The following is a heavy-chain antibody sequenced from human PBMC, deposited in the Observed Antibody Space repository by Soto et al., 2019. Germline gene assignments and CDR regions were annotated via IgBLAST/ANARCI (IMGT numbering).Heavy chain of an antibody. CDR2: IYHSGST. D-gene: IGHD5-12*01. Sequence: NPSETLSLTCAVSGGSIRSGGYSWIWIRQPPGKGLEWIGYIYHSGSTYYNPSLKSRVTISVDRSKNQFSLKLSSVTAADTAVYYCARVRMATVFDHWGQGTLVTVSS. CDR3: ARVRMATVFDH. CDR1: GGSIRSGGYS. V-gene: IGHV4-30-2*01. J-gene: IGHJ4*02.